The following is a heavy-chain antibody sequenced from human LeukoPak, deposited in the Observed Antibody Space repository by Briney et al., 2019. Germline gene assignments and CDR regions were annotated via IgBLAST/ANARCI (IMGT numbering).Heavy chain of an antibody. CDR2: NNPNGGGT. J-gene: IGHJ4*02. V-gene: IGHV1-2*02. CDR3: ARTAPYYDFWSGYHTPYYFDY. D-gene: IGHD3-3*01. CDR1: GYTFTGYY. Sequence: GASVKVSCKASGYTFTGYYMHWVRQANGQGLEGMGWNNPNGGGTNYAQKFQGRVTMTRDTSISTAYMELSRLRSDDTAVYYCARTAPYYDFWSGYHTPYYFDYWGQGTLVTVSS.